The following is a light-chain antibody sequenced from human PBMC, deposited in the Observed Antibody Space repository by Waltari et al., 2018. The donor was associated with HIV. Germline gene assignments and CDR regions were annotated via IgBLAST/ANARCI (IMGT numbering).Light chain of an antibody. CDR3: VAWDDSLSGYV. CDR1: SSNVGSKP. Sequence: QSVLTQPPSASGTLGQSVTISCPGSSSNVGSKPVYWFQQFPGTAPKLLIYRDYQRRAGIPDRFSGSKSGASASLTISVLRSEDEADYYCVAWDDSLSGYVFGTGTKISVL. J-gene: IGLJ1*01. CDR2: RDY. V-gene: IGLV1-47*01.